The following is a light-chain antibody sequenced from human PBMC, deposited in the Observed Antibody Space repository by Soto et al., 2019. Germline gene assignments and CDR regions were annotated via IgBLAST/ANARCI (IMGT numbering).Light chain of an antibody. CDR1: SSDVGGYNY. CDR2: EVS. V-gene: IGLV2-8*01. CDR3: SSYSGTNYHYV. Sequence: SALTQPPSASGSFGQSVTISCTGTSSDVGGYNYVSWYQQHPGKAPKLIIYEVSERPSGVPDRFSGSKSGNTASLTVSGLQADDEADYYCSSYSGTNYHYVFGTGTKVTVL. J-gene: IGLJ1*01.